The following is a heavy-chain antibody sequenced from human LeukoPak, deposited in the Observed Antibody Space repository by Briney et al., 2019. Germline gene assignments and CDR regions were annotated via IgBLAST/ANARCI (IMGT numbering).Heavy chain of an antibody. CDR2: IRYDGTNK. J-gene: IGHJ4*02. CDR3: ARGRFSGPDDY. D-gene: IGHD6-19*01. Sequence: GGSLRLSCAASGFTFSRYGMHWVRQAPGKGLEWVAFIRYDGTNKEYADSVRGRFTISRDNSKNMVSLQMTSLGAEDTAVYYCARGRFSGPDDYWGQGTLVTVSS. CDR1: GFTFSRYG. V-gene: IGHV3-30*02.